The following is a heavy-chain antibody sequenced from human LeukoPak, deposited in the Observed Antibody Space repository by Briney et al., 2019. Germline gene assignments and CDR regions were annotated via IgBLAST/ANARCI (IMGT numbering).Heavy chain of an antibody. J-gene: IGHJ5*02. CDR1: GFTFSSYW. Sequence: GGSLRLSCAASGFTFSSYWMSWVRQAPGKGLEWVANIGQDGSEKYYVDSVKGRFTISRDNAKNSLYLQMNSLRAEDTAVYYCARDRYGSGSPLSWFDPWGQGTLVTVSS. CDR3: ARDRYGSGSPLSWFDP. D-gene: IGHD3-10*01. V-gene: IGHV3-7*01. CDR2: IGQDGSEK.